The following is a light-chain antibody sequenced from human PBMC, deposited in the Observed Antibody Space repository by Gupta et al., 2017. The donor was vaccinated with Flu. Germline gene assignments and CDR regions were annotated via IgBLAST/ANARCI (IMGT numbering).Light chain of an antibody. J-gene: IGKJ1*01. Sequence: VSSGATAFIYGITTHSRANQDSSKYLNWFQQTPGQAPTRVIYMGSNMDPGVPDRFSGSGSGTDFTLTISSVEADDVAIYYCTQCKPCHWTFGQGTKVEIK. V-gene: IGKV2-30*01. CDR1: HSRANQDSSKY. CDR2: MGS. CDR3: TQCKPCHWT.